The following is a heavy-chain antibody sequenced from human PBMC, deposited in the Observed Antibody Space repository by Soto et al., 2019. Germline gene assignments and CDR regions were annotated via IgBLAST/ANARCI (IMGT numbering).Heavy chain of an antibody. D-gene: IGHD3-16*01. CDR2: ISSSSSYI. J-gene: IGHJ6*02. V-gene: IGHV3-21*01. CDR1: GFTSSSYS. CDR3: ASPVSQPPVHYYGMDV. Sequence: GGSLRLSCAASGFTSSSYSMNWVRQAPGKGLEWVSSISSSSSYIYYADSVKGRFTISRDNAKNSLYLQMNSLRAEDTAVYYCASPVSQPPVHYYGMDVWGQGTTVTVSS.